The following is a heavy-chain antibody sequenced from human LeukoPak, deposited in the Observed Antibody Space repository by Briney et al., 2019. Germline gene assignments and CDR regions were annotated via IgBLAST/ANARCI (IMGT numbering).Heavy chain of an antibody. D-gene: IGHD6-13*01. Sequence: PGGSLRLSCAASGFTVSSNYMSWVRQAPGKGLEWVANIKQDGSEKYYVDSVKGRFTISRDNAKNSLYLQMNSLRAEDTAVYYCARDGIAAAGSHWFDPWGQGTLVTVSS. CDR2: IKQDGSEK. CDR1: GFTVSSNY. V-gene: IGHV3-7*01. J-gene: IGHJ5*02. CDR3: ARDGIAAAGSHWFDP.